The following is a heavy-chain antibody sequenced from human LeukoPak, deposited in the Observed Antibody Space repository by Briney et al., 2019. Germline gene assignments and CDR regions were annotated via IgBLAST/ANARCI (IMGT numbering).Heavy chain of an antibody. V-gene: IGHV1-46*01. CDR1: GYPFTSYY. J-gene: IGHJ4*02. CDR3: TRELGGSYNDY. CDR2: INIPSGGST. D-gene: IGHD1-26*01. Sequence: ASVKVSCKASGYPFTSYYIHWVRQAPGQGLEWVGIINIPSGGSTSYGQKFQGRVTMTRDTSTSTVYMELSSLRSEDTAVYYCTRELGGSYNDYWGQGTPVTVSS.